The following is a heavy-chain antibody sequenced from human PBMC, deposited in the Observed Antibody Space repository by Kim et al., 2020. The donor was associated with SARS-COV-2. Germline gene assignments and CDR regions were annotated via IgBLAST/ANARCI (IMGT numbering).Heavy chain of an antibody. J-gene: IGHJ4*02. CDR3: ARRHGSGSYYLYFDY. D-gene: IGHD3-10*01. Sequence: SETLSLTCTVSGGSISSYYWSWIRQPPGKGLEWIGYIYYSGSTNYNPSLKSRVTISVDTSKNQFSLKLSSVTAADTAVYYCARRHGSGSYYLYFDYWGQGTLVTVSS. V-gene: IGHV4-59*08. CDR1: GGSISSYY. CDR2: IYYSGST.